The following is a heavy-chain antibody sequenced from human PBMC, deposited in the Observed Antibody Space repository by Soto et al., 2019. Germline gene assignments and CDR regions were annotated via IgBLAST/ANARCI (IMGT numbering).Heavy chain of an antibody. CDR2: IYSGGST. V-gene: IGHV3-53*01. Sequence: EVQLMESGGGLIQPGGSLRLSCAASGLTVSSNYMSWVRQAPGKGLEWVSVIYSGGSTYYADSVKGRFTISRDNSKNTLYLQMNSLRAEDTAVYYCARGEYSSGHWYFDLWGRGTLVTVSS. CDR3: ARGEYSSGHWYFDL. D-gene: IGHD6-19*01. CDR1: GLTVSSNY. J-gene: IGHJ2*01.